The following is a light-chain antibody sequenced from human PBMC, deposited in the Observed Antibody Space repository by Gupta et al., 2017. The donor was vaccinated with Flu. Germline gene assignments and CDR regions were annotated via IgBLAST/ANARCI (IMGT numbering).Light chain of an antibody. CDR3: QQLNSYPLT. Sequence: MQLPPSPSFLSASVGDRVTITCRASQGISSYLAWYQQQPAKAPKLLIYAASTLQRGVPSRFSGSGSWTEFYTTISSLQPEDFATYYCQQLNSYPLTFGGGTKVEIK. CDR2: AAS. J-gene: IGKJ4*01. CDR1: QGISSY. V-gene: IGKV1-9*01.